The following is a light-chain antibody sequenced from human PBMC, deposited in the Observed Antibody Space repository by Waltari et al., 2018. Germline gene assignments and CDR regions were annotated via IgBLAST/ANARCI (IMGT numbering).Light chain of an antibody. CDR1: NSNIGGNF. CDR2: NDN. CDR3: AVWDDSLGGV. Sequence: QSVLTQPPSVSGTPGQTVTTSFSGCNSNIGGNFVNWYQQLPGKAPKLLIYNDNQGPSGVPDRFSASKSGTSAALAITGLQSEDEADYYCAVWDDSLGGVFGGGTKLTVL. J-gene: IGLJ3*02. V-gene: IGLV1-44*01.